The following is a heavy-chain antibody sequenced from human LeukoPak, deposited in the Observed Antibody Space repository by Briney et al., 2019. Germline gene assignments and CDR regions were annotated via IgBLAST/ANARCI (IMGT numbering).Heavy chain of an antibody. J-gene: IGHJ5*02. Sequence: SETLSLTCTVSGGSVSSGSCYWSWIRQPPGKGLEWIGYIYYSGSTNYNPSLKSRVTISVDTSKNQFSLKLSSVTAADTAVYYCARDSSGLNWFDPWGQGTLVTVSS. D-gene: IGHD6-19*01. CDR3: ARDSSGLNWFDP. V-gene: IGHV4-61*01. CDR2: IYYSGST. CDR1: GGSVSSGSCY.